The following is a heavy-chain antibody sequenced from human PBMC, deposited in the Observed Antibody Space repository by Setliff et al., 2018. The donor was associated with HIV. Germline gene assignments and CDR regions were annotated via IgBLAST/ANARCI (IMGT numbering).Heavy chain of an antibody. CDR1: GGSLSDYY. CDR3: ARYDGYKVSFDN. V-gene: IGHV4-34*01. J-gene: IGHJ4*02. Sequence: SETLSLTCGVYGGSLSDYYWNWIRQPPGKGLEWIAEINHSGSTNYNPSLKSRATISVDTSQNRLSLKLSSVTAADTAMYYCARYDGYKVSFDNWGPGTLVTVSS. D-gene: IGHD5-18*01. CDR2: INHSGST.